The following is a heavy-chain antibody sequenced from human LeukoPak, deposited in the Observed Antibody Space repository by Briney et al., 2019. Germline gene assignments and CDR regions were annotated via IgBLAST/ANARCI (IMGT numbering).Heavy chain of an antibody. CDR1: GFTFSNYW. J-gene: IGHJ4*02. D-gene: IGHD3-16*01. V-gene: IGHV3-15*07. CDR2: IKSKTEGEAT. Sequence: TGGSLRLSCAASGFTFSNYWIHWVRQAPGKGLEWVGRIKSKTEGEATDYAAPVKGRFSISRDDSKNTLYLQMNSLKTEDTAVYYCYDPQKSFDYWGQGTLVTVSS. CDR3: YDPQKSFDY.